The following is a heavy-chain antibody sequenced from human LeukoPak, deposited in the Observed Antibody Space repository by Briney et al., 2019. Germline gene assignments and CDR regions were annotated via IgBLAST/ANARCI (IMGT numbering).Heavy chain of an antibody. CDR3: ARGAAGTIPDYYYFGMDV. CDR2: IYPGDSDT. D-gene: IGHD1-7*01. Sequence: GESLKISCNGSGYRFTDYWIGWVRQMPGKGLEWMGIIYPGDSDTRYSPSFQGQVTISADKSINTAHLQWSSLKASDTAMYYCARGAAGTIPDYYYFGMDVWGQGTTVTVSS. CDR1: GYRFTDYW. V-gene: IGHV5-51*01. J-gene: IGHJ6*02.